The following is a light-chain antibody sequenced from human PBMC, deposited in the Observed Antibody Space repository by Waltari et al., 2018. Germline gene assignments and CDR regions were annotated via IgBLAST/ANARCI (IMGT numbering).Light chain of an antibody. J-gene: IGKJ2*01. CDR3: QQYYDTPYT. CDR2: WAS. CDR1: QSVLYSPNNKNY. V-gene: IGKV4-1*01. Sequence: DIVMTQSPDSLAVSLGERATINCKSSQSVLYSPNNKNYLAWYQKKPGQPAKLLIFWASTRESGSPDRCSGGGSGTDFTLTISSLQAEDVAVYYCQQYYDTPYTFGQGTKLEIK.